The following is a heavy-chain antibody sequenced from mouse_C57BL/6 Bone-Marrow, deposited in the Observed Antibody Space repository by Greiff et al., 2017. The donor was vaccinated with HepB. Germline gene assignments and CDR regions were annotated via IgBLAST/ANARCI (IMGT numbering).Heavy chain of an antibody. D-gene: IGHD3-1*01. CDR3: ARGSYYFDY. Sequence: QVQLQQPGTERGKPGASVKLSCKAAGDTGTSYWMHGGKERPGQGGEWIGNINPSKGGTNYNEKFKSKATLTVDKSSSTAYMQLSSLTSEDSAVYYCARGSYYFDYWGQGTTLTVSS. J-gene: IGHJ2*01. CDR2: INPSKGGT. V-gene: IGHV1-53*01. CDR1: GDTGTSYW.